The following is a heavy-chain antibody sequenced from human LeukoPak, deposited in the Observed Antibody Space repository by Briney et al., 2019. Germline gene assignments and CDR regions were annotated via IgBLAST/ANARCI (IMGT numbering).Heavy chain of an antibody. V-gene: IGHV4-39*01. J-gene: IGHJ5*02. CDR1: GGSISSTRYY. Sequence: SETLSLTCTVSGGSISSTRYYWGWIRQPPGKGLEWIGSIYYSGSTYYNPSLKSRVTMSVDRSKSQFSLKLSSVTAADTAVYYCARHGIYYGLGSSYGLPNWFDPWGQGTLVTVSS. CDR2: IYYSGST. CDR3: ARHGIYYGLGSSYGLPNWFDP. D-gene: IGHD3-10*01.